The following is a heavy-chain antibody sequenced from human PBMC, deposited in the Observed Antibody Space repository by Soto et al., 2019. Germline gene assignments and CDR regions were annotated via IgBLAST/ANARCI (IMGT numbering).Heavy chain of an antibody. J-gene: IGHJ4*02. V-gene: IGHV4-59*08. CDR1: GGSISSYY. CDR2: IYYSGST. D-gene: IGHD5-18*01. CDR3: ARRDSYGPAGYFDY. Sequence: SETLSLTCTVSGGSISSYYWSWIRQPPGKGLEWIGYIYYSGSTNYNPSLKSRVTISVDTSKNQFSLKLSSVTAADTAVYYCARRDSYGPAGYFDYWGQGTLVTVSS.